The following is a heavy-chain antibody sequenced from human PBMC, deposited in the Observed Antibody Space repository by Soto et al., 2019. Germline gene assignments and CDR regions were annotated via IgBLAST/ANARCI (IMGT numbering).Heavy chain of an antibody. CDR3: AKNRNTGVAGTSCWCGP. Sequence: EGQLLESGGGLLQPGGSLRLSCAASGFIFSNYDMSWVRQAPGKGLEWVSAISVSGDTTYYADSVKGRFTISRDNSKNTLYLQMNTLRAEDTAVYYCAKNRNTGVAGTSCWCGPWGQGTLVTVSS. CDR2: ISVSGDTT. J-gene: IGHJ5*02. CDR1: GFIFSNYD. D-gene: IGHD6-19*01. V-gene: IGHV3-23*01.